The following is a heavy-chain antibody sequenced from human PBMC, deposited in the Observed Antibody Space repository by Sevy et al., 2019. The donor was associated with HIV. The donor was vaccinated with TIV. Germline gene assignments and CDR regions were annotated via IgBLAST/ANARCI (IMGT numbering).Heavy chain of an antibody. Sequence: GGSLRLSCVASGFMFSNYWMSWVRQAPGKGLEWVANIKRDGSEKYYVASVKGRFTISSDNAKNSLYLQMNSLRADDRAVYYCVTRWAPGYWGQGTLVTVSS. J-gene: IGHJ4*02. CDR2: IKRDGSEK. CDR3: VTRWAPGY. V-gene: IGHV3-7*01. D-gene: IGHD6-13*01. CDR1: GFMFSNYW.